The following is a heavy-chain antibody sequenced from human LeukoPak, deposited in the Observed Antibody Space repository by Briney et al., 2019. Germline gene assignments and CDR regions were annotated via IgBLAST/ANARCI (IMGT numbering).Heavy chain of an antibody. Sequence: HPGGSLRLSCAASGFTFSSYAMHWVRQAPGKGLEWVAVISYDGSNKYYADSVKGRFTISRDNSKNTLYLQMSSLRAEDTAVYYCARGRGGYYFDYWGQGTLVTVSS. CDR3: ARGRGGYYFDY. J-gene: IGHJ4*02. CDR2: ISYDGSNK. V-gene: IGHV3-30*14. CDR1: GFTFSSYA. D-gene: IGHD3-10*01.